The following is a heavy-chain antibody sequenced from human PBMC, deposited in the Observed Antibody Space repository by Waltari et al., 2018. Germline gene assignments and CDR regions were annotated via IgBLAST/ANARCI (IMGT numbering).Heavy chain of an antibody. CDR1: GYTLTELS. CDR3: ATVCSSTSCYDDAFDI. J-gene: IGHJ3*02. CDR2: FYAEDGET. Sequence: QVQLVQSGAEVKKPGASVKVSCKVSGYTLTELSMHWVRQAPGKGLDWMGGFYAEDGETINAPKFQGRVTMTEDTSTDTAYMELSSLRSEDTAVYYCATVCSSTSCYDDAFDIWGQGTMVTVSS. D-gene: IGHD2-2*01. V-gene: IGHV1-24*01.